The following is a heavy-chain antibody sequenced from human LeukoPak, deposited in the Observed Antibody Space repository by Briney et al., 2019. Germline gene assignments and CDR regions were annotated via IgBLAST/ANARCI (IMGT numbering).Heavy chain of an antibody. CDR2: ISSGSSTI. CDR3: ARDNPRYNGAFDI. J-gene: IGHJ3*02. V-gene: IGHV3-48*02. CDR1: GFTFSSYS. Sequence: GGSLRLSCAASGFTFSSYSMNWVRQAPGKGLEWLSYISSGSSTIYYADSVKGRFTISRDNAKNSLYLQVNSLRDEDTPVYYCARDNPRYNGAFDIWGQGTMVTVSS. D-gene: IGHD3-16*02.